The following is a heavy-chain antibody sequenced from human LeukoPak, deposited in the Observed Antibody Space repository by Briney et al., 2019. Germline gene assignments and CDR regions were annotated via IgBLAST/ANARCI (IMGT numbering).Heavy chain of an antibody. D-gene: IGHD3-9*01. CDR1: GGSISSNYW. CDR2: VSRSGST. V-gene: IGHV4-4*02. J-gene: IGHJ5*02. Sequence: SETLSLTCAVSGGSISSNYWWNLVRQPPGKGLEWIGEVSRSGSTNYNPSLKRRVTISVDKSKNQFSLNLTSVTAADTAVYYCARGMITMTGPLPWFDPWGQGTLVTVSS. CDR3: ARGMITMTGPLPWFDP.